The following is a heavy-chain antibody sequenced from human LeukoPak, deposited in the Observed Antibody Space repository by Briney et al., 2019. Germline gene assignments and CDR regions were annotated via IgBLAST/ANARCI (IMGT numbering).Heavy chain of an antibody. V-gene: IGHV1-2*06. CDR1: GYNFVGYY. Sequence: ASVKVSCKASGYNFVGYYIHWVRQAPGQGLEWMGRINPRDGETNFAQKFQGRVTMTRDTSISTAYMELSRLRSDDTAVYYCATPSGSYYLVRGDAFDIWGQGTMVTVSS. CDR2: INPRDGET. CDR3: ATPSGSYYLVRGDAFDI. D-gene: IGHD1-26*01. J-gene: IGHJ3*02.